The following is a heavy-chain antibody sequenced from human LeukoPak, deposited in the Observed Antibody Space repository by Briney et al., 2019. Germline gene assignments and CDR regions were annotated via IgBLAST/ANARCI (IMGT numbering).Heavy chain of an antibody. D-gene: IGHD2-8*01. J-gene: IGHJ4*02. CDR3: ATVKSWSFDY. Sequence: GGSLRLSCAASGFTFSSYSMNWVRQAPGKGLEWVSYISSSSSTIYYADSVKGRFTISRDNAKNSLYLQMNSLRAEDTAVYYCATVKSWSFDYWGQGTLVTVSS. V-gene: IGHV3-48*04. CDR2: ISSSSSTI. CDR1: GFTFSSYS.